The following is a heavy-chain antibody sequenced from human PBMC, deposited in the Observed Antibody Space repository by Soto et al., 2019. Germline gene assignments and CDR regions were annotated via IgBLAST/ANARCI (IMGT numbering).Heavy chain of an antibody. CDR1: GFTFRNYD. CDR3: ARTDRDFYGLDV. Sequence: EVQLVESGGGLVQPGGSLRLSCEASGFTFRNYDMHWVRQGTGKGLEWVSGISAAGDPDYADSVEGRFTISRENAQNSFVLQMNSLRAGDTAVYYCARTDRDFYGLDVWGQRTTVIISS. J-gene: IGHJ6*02. CDR2: ISAAGDP. V-gene: IGHV3-13*05.